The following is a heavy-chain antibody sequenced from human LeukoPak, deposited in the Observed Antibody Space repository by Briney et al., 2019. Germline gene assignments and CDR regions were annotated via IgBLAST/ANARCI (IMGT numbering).Heavy chain of an antibody. V-gene: IGHV1-2*02. Sequence: ASVKVSCKASGYTFTGYYMHWVRQAPGQGLEWMGWINPNSGGTNYAQKFRGRVTMTGDTSIRTAYMELSRLRFDDTAVYYCARGRYFAWLPSFDYWGQGNLVTVSS. CDR1: GYTFTGYY. D-gene: IGHD3-9*01. CDR2: INPNSGGT. CDR3: ARGRYFAWLPSFDY. J-gene: IGHJ4*02.